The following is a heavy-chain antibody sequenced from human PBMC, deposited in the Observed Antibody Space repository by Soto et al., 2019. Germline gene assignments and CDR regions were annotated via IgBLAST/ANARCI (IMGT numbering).Heavy chain of an antibody. D-gene: IGHD2-15*01. CDR1: GFTFSSYA. J-gene: IGHJ5*02. Sequence: GGSLRLSCAASGFTFSSYAMSWVRQAPGKGLEWVSAISGSGGSTYYADSVKGRFTISRDNSKNTLYLQMNSLRAEDTAVYYCAKDPAHTVVVVAADQLFDPWGQGTLVTVSS. CDR2: ISGSGGST. CDR3: AKDPAHTVVVVAADQLFDP. V-gene: IGHV3-23*01.